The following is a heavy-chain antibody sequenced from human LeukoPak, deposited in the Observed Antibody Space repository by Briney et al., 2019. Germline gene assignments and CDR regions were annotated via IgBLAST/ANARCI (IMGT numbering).Heavy chain of an antibody. D-gene: IGHD5-12*01. CDR2: IYYSWST. J-gene: IGHJ4*02. CDR3: ARLGSSGYSGYDQSRIFDY. CDR1: GGSISSYY. V-gene: IGHV4-59*08. Sequence: SETLSLTCTVSGGSISSYYWSWIRQPPGKGLEWIGYIYYSWSTNCNPSLKSRVPISVDTSKNQFSLKLSSVTAADTAVYYCARLGSSGYSGYDQSRIFDYWGQGTLVTVSS.